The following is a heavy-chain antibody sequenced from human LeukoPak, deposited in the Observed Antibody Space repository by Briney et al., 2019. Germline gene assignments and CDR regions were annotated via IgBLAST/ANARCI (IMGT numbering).Heavy chain of an antibody. CDR1: GYSISSGFY. CDR2: IHYSKIT. J-gene: IGHJ4*02. Sequence: PSETLSLTCTVSGYSISSGFYWGWIRQSPGKGLDWIGSIHYSKITFYNPSLKSRVTMSVDTSKNQFSLKLSSVTAADTAVYYCARKGISAMAAAFDYWGQGTLVTVSS. D-gene: IGHD6-25*01. V-gene: IGHV4-38-2*02. CDR3: ARKGISAMAAAFDY.